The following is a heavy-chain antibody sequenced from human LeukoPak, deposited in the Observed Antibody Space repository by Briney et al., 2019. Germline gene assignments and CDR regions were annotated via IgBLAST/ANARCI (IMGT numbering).Heavy chain of an antibody. CDR2: ISGSGGDT. J-gene: IGHJ4*02. Sequence: GGSLRLSCAASGFTFSSYSMNWVRQAPGKGLEWVSGISGSGGDTYYADSVKGRFTISRGNSKNTLNLQMNSLRAEDTAVYYCAKAAYDFWSGHYLYFDYWGQGTLVTVSS. V-gene: IGHV3-23*01. CDR1: GFTFSSYS. D-gene: IGHD3-3*01. CDR3: AKAAYDFWSGHYLYFDY.